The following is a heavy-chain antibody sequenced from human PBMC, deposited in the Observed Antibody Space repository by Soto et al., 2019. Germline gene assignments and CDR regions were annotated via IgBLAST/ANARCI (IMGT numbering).Heavy chain of an antibody. CDR3: ARERCGGTSCYPLLGYYTHV. J-gene: IGHJ6*03. CDR1: GGTFSSYA. D-gene: IGHD2-2*01. V-gene: IGHV1-69*06. CDR2: IIPIFGTA. Sequence: ASVKVSCKASGGTFSSYAISWVRQAPGQGLEWMGGIIPIFGTANYAQKFQGRVTITADKSTSTAYMELRSLRSEDTAVYYCARERCGGTSCYPLLGYYTHVWGKGTTVTVSS.